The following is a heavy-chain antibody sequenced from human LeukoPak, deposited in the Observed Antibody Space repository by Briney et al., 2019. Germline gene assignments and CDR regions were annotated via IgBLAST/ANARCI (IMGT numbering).Heavy chain of an antibody. Sequence: PGGSLRLSCAASGXTFSNYWMHWVRQAPGKGLVWVSHIKSDGSSTNYADSVKGRFTISRDNAKNTLYLQMNSLRAEDTAVFYCTRTGYNYASGAFDIWGQGTMVTVSS. CDR2: IKSDGSST. V-gene: IGHV3-74*01. J-gene: IGHJ3*02. CDR1: GXTFSNYW. CDR3: TRTGYNYASGAFDI. D-gene: IGHD3-10*01.